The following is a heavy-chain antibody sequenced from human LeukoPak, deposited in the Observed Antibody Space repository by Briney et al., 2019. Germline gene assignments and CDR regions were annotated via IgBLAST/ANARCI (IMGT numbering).Heavy chain of an antibody. CDR2: IGSDNKP. D-gene: IGHD3-10*02. Sequence: PGGSLRLSCEASGFTFTASAMTWVRQAPGKGLEWVSSIGSDNKPHYSESVKGRFAISRDNSKSMLFLQLNSLRAEDTALYYCARDLHYYVAIDVGGQGTTVTVSS. J-gene: IGHJ6*02. CDR1: GFTFTASA. V-gene: IGHV3-23*01. CDR3: ARDLHYYVAIDV.